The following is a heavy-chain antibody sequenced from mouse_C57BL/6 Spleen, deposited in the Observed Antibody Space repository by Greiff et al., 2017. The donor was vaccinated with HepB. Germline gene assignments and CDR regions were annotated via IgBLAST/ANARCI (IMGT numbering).Heavy chain of an antibody. J-gene: IGHJ1*03. CDR1: GYTFTDYY. CDR2: INPNNGGT. D-gene: IGHD1-1*01. CDR3: ARSGYYGSSYVYWYFDV. Sequence: EVQLQQSGPELVKPGASVKISCKASGYTFTDYYMNWVKQSHGKSLEWIGDINPNNGGTSYNQKFKGKATLTVDKSSSTAYMELRSLTSEDSAVYYCARSGYYGSSYVYWYFDVWGTGTTVTVSS. V-gene: IGHV1-26*01.